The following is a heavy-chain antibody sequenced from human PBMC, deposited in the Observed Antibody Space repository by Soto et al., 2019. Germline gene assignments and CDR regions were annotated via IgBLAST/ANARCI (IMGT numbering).Heavy chain of an antibody. D-gene: IGHD3-9*01. CDR2: MNPNSGNT. V-gene: IGHV1-8*01. Sequence: ASVKVSCKASGYTFTSYDINWVRQATGQGLEWMGWMNPNSGNTGYAQKFQGRVTMTRNTSISTAYMELSSLRSEDTAVYYCAIALYYDILTGYYNYYYMDVWGKGTTVTVSS. CDR3: AIALYYDILTGYYNYYYMDV. CDR1: GYTFTSYD. J-gene: IGHJ6*03.